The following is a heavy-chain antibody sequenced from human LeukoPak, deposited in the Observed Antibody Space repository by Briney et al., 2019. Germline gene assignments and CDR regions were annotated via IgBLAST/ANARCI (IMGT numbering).Heavy chain of an antibody. CDR1: GFTFSNFW. V-gene: IGHV3-7*01. CDR3: AREPGTDYRKYYFDY. CDR2: IRQDGNEK. Sequence: GGSLRLSCAASGFTFSNFWMSWVRQAPGKGLEWVANIRQDGNEKYYLDSVKGRFTISRDNAKNSLYLQMNSLRAEDTAVYYCAREPGTDYRKYYFDYWGQGTLVTVSS. J-gene: IGHJ4*02. D-gene: IGHD3/OR15-3a*01.